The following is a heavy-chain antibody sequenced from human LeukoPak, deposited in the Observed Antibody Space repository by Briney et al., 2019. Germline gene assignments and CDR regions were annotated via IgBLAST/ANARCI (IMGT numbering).Heavy chain of an antibody. Sequence: GRSLRLSCAASGFTFSSYGMHWVRQAPGKGQEWVAVISYDGSNKYYADSVKRRFTIYRDNSNNTLYLQMNSLRGEDTAVYYCAKDSQYYGSGRYYKIRFDPWGQGTLVTVSS. CDR2: ISYDGSNK. CDR3: AKDSQYYGSGRYYKIRFDP. J-gene: IGHJ5*02. D-gene: IGHD3-10*01. CDR1: GFTFSSYG. V-gene: IGHV3-30*18.